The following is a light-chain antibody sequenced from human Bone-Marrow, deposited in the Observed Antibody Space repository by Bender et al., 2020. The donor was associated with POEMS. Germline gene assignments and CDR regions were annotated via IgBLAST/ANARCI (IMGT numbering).Light chain of an antibody. CDR1: SSDVGGYNY. V-gene: IGLV2-11*01. Sequence: QSALTQPPSASGSPGQSVTISCTGTSSDVGGYNYVSWYQQHPGKAPKLLIYDVGKRPSGVPDRFSGFKFGNTASLTISGLQADDEADYYCCSYAGNYLYVFGTGTKVTAL. J-gene: IGLJ1*01. CDR2: DVG. CDR3: CSYAGNYLYV.